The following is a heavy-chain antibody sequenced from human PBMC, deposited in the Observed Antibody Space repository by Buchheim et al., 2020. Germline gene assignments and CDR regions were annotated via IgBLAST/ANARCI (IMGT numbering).Heavy chain of an antibody. J-gene: IGHJ6*02. CDR1: GGSISSGDYY. Sequence: QVQLQESGPGLVKPSQTLSLTCTVSGGSISSGDYYWSWIRQPPGKGLEWIGYIYYSGSTYYNPSLKSRVTISVDTYTNQFSLKLSSVTAADTAVYYCARVTGEWLRLLYYYYGMDVWGQGTT. CDR2: IYYSGST. V-gene: IGHV4-30-4*01. CDR3: ARVTGEWLRLLYYYYGMDV. D-gene: IGHD5-12*01.